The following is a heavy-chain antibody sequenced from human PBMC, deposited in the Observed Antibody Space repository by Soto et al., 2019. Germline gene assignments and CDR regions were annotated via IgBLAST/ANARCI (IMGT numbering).Heavy chain of an antibody. CDR3: ARTAPDRQLRHFDWLVYGMDV. D-gene: IGHD3-9*01. V-gene: IGHV1-2*04. J-gene: IGHJ6*02. CDR1: GYTFTGYY. Sequence: PSVKVSCKASGYTFTGYYMHWVRQAPGQGLEWMGWINPNSGGTNYAQKFQGWVTMTRDTSISTAYMELSRLRSDDTAVYYCARTAPDRQLRHFDWLVYGMDVWGQGTKVTVSS. CDR2: INPNSGGT.